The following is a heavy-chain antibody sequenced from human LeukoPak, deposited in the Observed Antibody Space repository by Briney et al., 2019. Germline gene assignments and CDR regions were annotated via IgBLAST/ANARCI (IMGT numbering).Heavy chain of an antibody. CDR3: ARPQGYSAANFDY. J-gene: IGHJ4*02. V-gene: IGHV3-30*04. D-gene: IGHD3-22*01. CDR1: GFTFSSYA. CDR2: ISYDGSNK. Sequence: PGRSLRLSCAASGFTFSSYAMHWVRQAPGKGLEWVALISYDGSNKYHADSVKGRFTISRDNSKNTLYLQMNSLRGEDTAVFYCARPQGYSAANFDYWGQGTLVTVSS.